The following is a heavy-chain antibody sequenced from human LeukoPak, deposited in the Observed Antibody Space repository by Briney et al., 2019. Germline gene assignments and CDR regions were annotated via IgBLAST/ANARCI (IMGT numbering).Heavy chain of an antibody. CDR2: ISHDGSYK. D-gene: IGHD2-15*01. Sequence: PGGSLRLSCAASGFMFSNHAMHWVRQAPGKGLGWVAVISHDGSYKIHADSVKDRFTISGVNSENTLYLQLNNVRTDDTALYYCARDRRANTLVVVAIDNWGQGTLVTVSS. CDR1: GFMFSNHA. CDR3: ARDRRANTLVVVAIDN. J-gene: IGHJ4*02. V-gene: IGHV3-30*04.